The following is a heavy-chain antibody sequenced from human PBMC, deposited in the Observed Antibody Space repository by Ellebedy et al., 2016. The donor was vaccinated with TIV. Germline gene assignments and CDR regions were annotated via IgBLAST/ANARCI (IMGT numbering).Heavy chain of an antibody. CDR3: ARGHSLEYY. CDR1: GGSISSYY. CDR2: IYYSGST. J-gene: IGHJ4*02. D-gene: IGHD6-13*01. Sequence: SETLSLTXTVSGGSISSYYWSWIRQPPGKGLEWIGYIYYSGSTNYNPSLKSRVTISVDTSKNQFSLKLSSVTAADTAVYYCARGHSLEYYWGQGTLVTVSS. V-gene: IGHV4-59*13.